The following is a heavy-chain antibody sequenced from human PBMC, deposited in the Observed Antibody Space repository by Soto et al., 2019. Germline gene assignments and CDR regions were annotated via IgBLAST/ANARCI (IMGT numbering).Heavy chain of an antibody. CDR2: ISGSGGST. J-gene: IGHJ6*02. CDR1: GFTFSSYA. D-gene: IGHD2-8*01. V-gene: IGHV3-23*01. Sequence: PGGSLRLSCAASGFTFSSYAMSWVRQAPGKGLEWVSAISGSGGSTYYADSVKGRFTISRDNSKNTLYLQMNSLRAEDTAVYYCAKCMLYQYYYYGMDVWGQGTTVTVSS. CDR3: AKCMLYQYYYYGMDV.